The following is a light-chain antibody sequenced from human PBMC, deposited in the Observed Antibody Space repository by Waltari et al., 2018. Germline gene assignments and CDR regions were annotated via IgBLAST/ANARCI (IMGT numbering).Light chain of an antibody. J-gene: IGLJ1*01. CDR2: GNT. V-gene: IGLV1-40*01. CDR1: RSNIGAGYD. Sequence: HSVLTAPPSVSGAPGQRVTISCTGSRSNIGAGYDVHWYQQVPGTAPKLLIYGNTNRPTGVPDRFSGSKSGTSASLAITGLQAEDEADYYCQSYDSSLSGSVFGTGTKVTVL. CDR3: QSYDSSLSGSV.